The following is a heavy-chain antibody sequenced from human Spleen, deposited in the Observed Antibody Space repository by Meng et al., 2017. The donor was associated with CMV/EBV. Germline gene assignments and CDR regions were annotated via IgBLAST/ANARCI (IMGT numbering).Heavy chain of an antibody. D-gene: IGHD6-13*01. CDR1: GFTFSMYA. CDR3: AKDILGGAAAGRGFDY. Sequence: GESLKISCAASGFTFSMYALSWVRQAPGKGLEWVSVISGSGGITYHADSVKGRFTISRDNSKNTLYLQMNSLRAEDTAIYYCAKDILGGAAAGRGFDYWGQGTLVTVSS. V-gene: IGHV3-23*01. CDR2: ISGSGGIT. J-gene: IGHJ4*02.